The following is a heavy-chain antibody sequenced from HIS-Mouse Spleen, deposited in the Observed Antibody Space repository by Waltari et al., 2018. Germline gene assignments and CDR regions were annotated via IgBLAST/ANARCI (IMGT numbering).Heavy chain of an antibody. Sequence: QLQLQESGPGLVKPSETLSLTCTVSGGSIRSSSYYWGWNRQPPGKGLECIGSISYRGRTNNNPSLKSRVPISVDTSKNQFSLKLSSVTAADTAVYYCAREIPYSSSWYDWYFDLWGRGTLVTVSS. CDR3: AREIPYSSSWYDWYFDL. CDR1: GGSIRSSSYY. CDR2: ISYRGRT. J-gene: IGHJ2*01. V-gene: IGHV4-39*07. D-gene: IGHD6-13*01.